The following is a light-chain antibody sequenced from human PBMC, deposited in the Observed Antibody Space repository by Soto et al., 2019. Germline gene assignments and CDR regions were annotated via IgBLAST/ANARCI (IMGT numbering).Light chain of an antibody. CDR2: EVS. J-gene: IGLJ1*01. CDR3: SSYSGSNNYV. CDR1: SSDVGAYNY. V-gene: IGLV2-8*01. Sequence: QSVLTQPPSASGSPGQSVTISCTGTSSDVGAYNYLSWYQQHPGKAPKLMIYEVSKRPSGGPDRFSGSKSGNTASLTVSGLQAEDEADYYCSSYSGSNNYVFGTGTKLTVL.